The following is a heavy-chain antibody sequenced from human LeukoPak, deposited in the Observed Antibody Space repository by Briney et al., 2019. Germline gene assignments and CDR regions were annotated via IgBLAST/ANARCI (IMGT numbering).Heavy chain of an antibody. Sequence: SETLSLTCTVSGGSISSYYWSWIRQPPGKGLEWIGYIYYSGSTNYNPSLKSRVTISVDTSKNQFSLKLSSVTAADTAVYYCARQLLGYCSSTSCRNWFDPWGQGTLVTVSS. V-gene: IGHV4-59*08. J-gene: IGHJ5*02. CDR3: ARQLLGYCSSTSCRNWFDP. CDR1: GGSISSYY. CDR2: IYYSGST. D-gene: IGHD2-2*01.